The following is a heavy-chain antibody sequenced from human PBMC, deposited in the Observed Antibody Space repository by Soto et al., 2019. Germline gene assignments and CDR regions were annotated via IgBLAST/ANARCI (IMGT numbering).Heavy chain of an antibody. Sequence: SETLPLTWTVSGGSISSYYWSLIRQPPGKGLEWIGYIYYSGSTNYNPSLKSRVTISVDTSKNQFSLKLSSVTAADTAVYYCARRGYSYDFDYWGQGTLVTVSS. V-gene: IGHV4-59*08. CDR2: IYYSGST. CDR1: GGSISSYY. J-gene: IGHJ4*02. CDR3: ARRGYSYDFDY. D-gene: IGHD5-18*01.